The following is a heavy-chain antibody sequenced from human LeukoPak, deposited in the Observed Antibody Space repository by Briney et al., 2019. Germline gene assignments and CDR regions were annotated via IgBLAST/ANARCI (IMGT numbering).Heavy chain of an antibody. D-gene: IGHD2-21*02. CDR3: ARYGGDLGVAFDY. J-gene: IGHJ4*02. CDR1: GFTFSSYA. V-gene: IGHV3-30*04. CDR2: ISYDGSNK. Sequence: PGGSLRLSCAASGFTFSSYAMHWVRQAPGKGLEWVAVISYDGSNKYYADSVKGRFTISRDNSKNTLYLQMNSLRAEDTAVYYCARYGGDLGVAFDYWGQGTLVPVSS.